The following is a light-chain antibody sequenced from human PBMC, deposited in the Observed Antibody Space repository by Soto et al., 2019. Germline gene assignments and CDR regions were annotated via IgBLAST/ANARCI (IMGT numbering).Light chain of an antibody. Sequence: QSVLTQPASVSGSPGQSITVSCTGTSSDIGASNYVSWYQQHPGKAPKLIISEVSNRPSGVSNRFSGSKSGSTAPLTISGLQAEDEADYYCTSYISSTTWVFGGGTKVTVL. CDR3: TSYISSTTWV. CDR1: SSDIGASNY. CDR2: EVS. V-gene: IGLV2-14*01. J-gene: IGLJ3*02.